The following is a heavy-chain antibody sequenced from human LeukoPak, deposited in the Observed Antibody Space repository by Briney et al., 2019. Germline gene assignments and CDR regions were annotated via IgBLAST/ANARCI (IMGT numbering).Heavy chain of an antibody. Sequence: SETLSLTCTVSGGSISSSSYYWGWIRQPPGKGLEWIGYIYHSGSTYYNPSLKSRVTISVDRSKNQFSLKLSSVTAADTAVYYCARDLRVTNWFDPWGQGTLVTVSS. CDR3: ARDLRVTNWFDP. CDR2: IYHSGST. V-gene: IGHV4-39*07. J-gene: IGHJ5*02. CDR1: GGSISSSSYY. D-gene: IGHD4-11*01.